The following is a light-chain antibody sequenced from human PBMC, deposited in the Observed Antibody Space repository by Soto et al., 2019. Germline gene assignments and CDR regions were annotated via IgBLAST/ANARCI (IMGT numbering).Light chain of an antibody. CDR1: QRVDSTY. CDR3: QPRQHPPWT. Sequence: EIVLTQSPGTLSLSPGERATLSCRASQRVDSTYFAWYQQKPGQAPRLLIYHASSRAAGIPDRFSGTGSATGFTLTISRLGPEDFALYYCQPRQHPPWTFGQGTKVEI. CDR2: HAS. V-gene: IGKV3-20*01. J-gene: IGKJ1*01.